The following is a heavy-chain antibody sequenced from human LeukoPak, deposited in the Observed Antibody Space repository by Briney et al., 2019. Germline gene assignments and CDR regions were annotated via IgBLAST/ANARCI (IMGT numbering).Heavy chain of an antibody. CDR3: ARGFQGIRDWYFDL. V-gene: IGHV4-4*07. J-gene: IGHJ2*01. CDR1: GGSISTYY. Sequence: PSETLSLTCTVSGGSISTYYWNWIRQPAGKGLEWIGRIFISGTTSYNPSLKSRVTMSVDTSKNQFALKLSSVTAADTAIYYCARGFQGIRDWYFDLWGRGTLVTVSS. CDR2: IFISGTT. D-gene: IGHD2-21*01.